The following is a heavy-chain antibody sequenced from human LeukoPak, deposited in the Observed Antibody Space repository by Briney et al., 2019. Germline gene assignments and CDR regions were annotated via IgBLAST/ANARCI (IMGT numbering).Heavy chain of an antibody. D-gene: IGHD6-19*01. Sequence: PGGSLRLSCAASGFTFSSYAMSWVRQAPGKGLEWVSAISDSGGSTYYVDSVKGRFTISRDNSKNTLYLQMNSLRAEDTAVYYCAKQEAVAGIRGDYYFDYWGQGTLVTVSS. J-gene: IGHJ4*02. V-gene: IGHV3-23*01. CDR1: GFTFSSYA. CDR3: AKQEAVAGIRGDYYFDY. CDR2: ISDSGGST.